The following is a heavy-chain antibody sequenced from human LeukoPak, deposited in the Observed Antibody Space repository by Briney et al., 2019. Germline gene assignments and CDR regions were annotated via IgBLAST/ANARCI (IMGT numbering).Heavy chain of an antibody. CDR2: IYYSGST. J-gene: IGHJ4*02. CDR1: GGSISSYY. V-gene: IGHV4-59*12. Sequence: PSETLSLTCTVSGGSISSYYWSWIRQPPGKGLEWIGYIYYSGSTNYNPSLKSRVTISVDTSKNQFSLKLSSVTAADTAVYYCARLRDGYNYSPFDYWGQGTLVTVSS. CDR3: ARLRDGYNYSPFDY. D-gene: IGHD5-24*01.